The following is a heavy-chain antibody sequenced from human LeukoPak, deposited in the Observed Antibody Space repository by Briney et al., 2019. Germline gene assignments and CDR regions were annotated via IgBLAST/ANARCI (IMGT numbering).Heavy chain of an antibody. CDR1: GFTFSSYA. J-gene: IGHJ5*02. Sequence: GGSLRLSCAASGFTFSSYAMSWVRQAPGKGLEWVSAISGSGGSTYYADSVKGRFTISRDNPKNTLYLQMNSLRAEDTAVYYCARKTMVRGVTWGQGTLATVSS. CDR3: ARKTMVRGVT. CDR2: ISGSGGST. V-gene: IGHV3-23*01. D-gene: IGHD3-10*01.